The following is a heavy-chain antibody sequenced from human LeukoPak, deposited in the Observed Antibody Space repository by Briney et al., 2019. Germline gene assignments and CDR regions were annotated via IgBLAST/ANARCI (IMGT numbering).Heavy chain of an antibody. CDR3: ARRRNRGYSYGYQAFDI. D-gene: IGHD5-18*01. Sequence: SETLSLTCNVSGGSVSNTGSYWGWIRQPPGKGLEWIGEINHSGSTNYNPSLKSRVTISVDTSKNQFSLKLSSVTAADTAVYYCARRRNRGYSYGYQAFDIWGQGTMVTVSS. CDR2: INHSGST. CDR1: GGSVSNTGSY. J-gene: IGHJ3*02. V-gene: IGHV4-39*07.